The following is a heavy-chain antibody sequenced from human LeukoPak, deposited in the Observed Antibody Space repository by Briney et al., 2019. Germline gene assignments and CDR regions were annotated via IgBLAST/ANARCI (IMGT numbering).Heavy chain of an antibody. Sequence: PGGSPRLSCAASGFTFDDYAMHWVRQAPGKGLEWVSGISWNSGSIGYADSVKGRFTISRDNAKNSLYLQMNSLRAEDTALYYCAKGTGSFLHDAFYIWGQGPRVTVS. CDR1: GFTFDDYA. J-gene: IGHJ3*02. D-gene: IGHD3-10*01. V-gene: IGHV3-9*01. CDR2: ISWNSGSI. CDR3: AKGTGSFLHDAFYI.